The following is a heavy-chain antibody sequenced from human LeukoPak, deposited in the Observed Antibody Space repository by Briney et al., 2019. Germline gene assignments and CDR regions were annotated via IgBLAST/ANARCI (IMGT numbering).Heavy chain of an antibody. D-gene: IGHD3-10*01. CDR2: IYYSGST. J-gene: IGHJ4*02. CDR3: ARSPYYYGSGSYPDY. Sequence: SQTLSLTCTVSGGSISSGDYYWSWIRQPPGKGLEWIGYIYYSGSTNYNPSLKSRVTISVDTSKNQFSLKLSSVTAADTAVYYCARSPYYYGSGSYPDYWGQGTLVTVSS. V-gene: IGHV4-30-4*08. CDR1: GGSISSGDYY.